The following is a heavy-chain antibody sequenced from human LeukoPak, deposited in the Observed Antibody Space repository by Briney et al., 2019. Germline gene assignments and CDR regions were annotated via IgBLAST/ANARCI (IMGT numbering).Heavy chain of an antibody. D-gene: IGHD7-27*01. V-gene: IGHV5-51*01. CDR2: IYPGDSDT. CDR1: VCTFTSFW. J-gene: IGHJ4*02. Sequence: GESLKISCKGSVCTFTSFWIGWVRQMPGKGLECMGIIYPGDSDTTYSPSFQGQVTISADRSNTTAYLQWSSLKASDTAMYYCARRYYWGSSDYFDYWGQGTLVTVSS. CDR3: ARRYYWGSSDYFDY.